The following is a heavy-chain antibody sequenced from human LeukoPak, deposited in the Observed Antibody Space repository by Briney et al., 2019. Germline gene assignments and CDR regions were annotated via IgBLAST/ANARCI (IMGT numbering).Heavy chain of an antibody. CDR3: ARDQDVGEGNWFDP. V-gene: IGHV4-30-2*01. CDR2: IYHSGST. Sequence: SETLSLTCAVSGGSISSGGYSWSWLRQPPGKGLEWIGYIYHSGSTYYNPSLKSRVTISVDRSKNQFSLKLSSVTAADTAVYYCARDQDVGEGNWFDPWGQGTLVTVSS. D-gene: IGHD1-26*01. CDR1: GGSISSGGYS. J-gene: IGHJ5*02.